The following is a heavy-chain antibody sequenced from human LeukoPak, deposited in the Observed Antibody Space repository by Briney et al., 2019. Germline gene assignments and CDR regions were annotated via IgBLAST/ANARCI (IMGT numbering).Heavy chain of an antibody. CDR1: DYSISSGYY. CDR2: IYYSGST. D-gene: IGHD1-14*01. Sequence: SETLSLTCTVSDYSISSGYYWGWIRQPPGKGLEWIGYIYYSGSTNYNPSLKSRVTISVDTSKNQFSLKLSSVTAADTAVYYCARRNGKAFDIWGQGTMVTVSS. V-gene: IGHV4-38-2*02. J-gene: IGHJ3*02. CDR3: ARRNGKAFDI.